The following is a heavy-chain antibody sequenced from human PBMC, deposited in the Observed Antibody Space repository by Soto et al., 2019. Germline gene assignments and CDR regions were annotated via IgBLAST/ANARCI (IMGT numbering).Heavy chain of an antibody. CDR1: GGTFSSYA. J-gene: IGHJ6*02. V-gene: IGHV1-69*13. D-gene: IGHD3-9*01. CDR2: IIPVFGTA. Sequence: ASVKFSCKASGGTFSSYAISWLRQAPGQGLEWMGGIIPVFGTANYAQKFQGRVTITADESTSTAYMELSSLRSEDTAVYYCARSPPQLRYFDWYRDGMDVWGQGTTVTVSS. CDR3: ARSPPQLRYFDWYRDGMDV.